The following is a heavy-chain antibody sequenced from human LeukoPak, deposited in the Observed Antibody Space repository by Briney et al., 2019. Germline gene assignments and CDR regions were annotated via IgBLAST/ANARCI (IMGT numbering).Heavy chain of an antibody. J-gene: IGHJ5*02. CDR3: ARAPRGDNWFDP. V-gene: IGHV3-53*01. Sequence: PGGSLRLSCAASGFTFSSNYMSWVRQAPGKGLEWVSVIYSGGSTYYADSVKGRFTISRDNSKNTLYLQMNSLRAEDTAVYYCARAPRGDNWFDPWGQGTLVTVSS. CDR1: GFTFSSNY. CDR2: IYSGGST.